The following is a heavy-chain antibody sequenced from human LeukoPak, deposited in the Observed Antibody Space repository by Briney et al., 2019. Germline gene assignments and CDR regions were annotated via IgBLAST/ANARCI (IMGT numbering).Heavy chain of an antibody. J-gene: IGHJ4*02. CDR2: INPSGGST. V-gene: IGHV1-46*01. CDR1: GYTFTSYC. D-gene: IGHD1-26*01. Sequence: GASVKVSCKASGYTFTSYCMHWVRQAPGQGLEWMGIINPSGGSTSYAQKLQGRVTMTRDMSTSTVYMELSSLRSEDTAVYYCARTSGSYEDYWGQGTLVTVSS. CDR3: ARTSGSYEDY.